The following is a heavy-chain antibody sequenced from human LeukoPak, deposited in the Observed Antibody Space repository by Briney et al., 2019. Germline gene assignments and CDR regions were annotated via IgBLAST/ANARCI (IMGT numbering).Heavy chain of an antibody. CDR1: GGSIGNYY. V-gene: IGHV4-4*09. D-gene: IGHD2-2*02. CDR3: AAILYRADWFDP. J-gene: IGHJ5*02. CDR2: IFISGST. Sequence: SETLSLTCTVSGGSIGNYYWNWIRQPPGKGLEWVGNIFISGSTNYNPALKSRATMSLDTSKNLFSLSLRSVTAADTAVYYCAAILYRADWFDPWGQGSLVTVSS.